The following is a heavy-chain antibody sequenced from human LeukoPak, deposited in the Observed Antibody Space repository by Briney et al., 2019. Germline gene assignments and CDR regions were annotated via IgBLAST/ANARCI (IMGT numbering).Heavy chain of an antibody. Sequence: PGKSLRLSCTASGFTFRNYWMHWVRQAPGKGLVWVSGLKTDGTNTNYADSVKGRFTVSRDNAKNTLYLQMNNLRVEDTAVYYCARGRPHGNDYWGQGTLVTVSS. CDR3: ARGRPHGNDY. J-gene: IGHJ4*02. V-gene: IGHV3-74*01. D-gene: IGHD4-23*01. CDR2: LKTDGTNT. CDR1: GFTFRNYW.